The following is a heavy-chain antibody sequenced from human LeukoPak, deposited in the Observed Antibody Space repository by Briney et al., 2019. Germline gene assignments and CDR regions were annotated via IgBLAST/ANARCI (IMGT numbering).Heavy chain of an antibody. CDR2: INPNSGGT. D-gene: IGHD5-18*01. J-gene: IGHJ4*02. V-gene: IGHV1-2*02. CDR3: ARERRKGYTAMVLPDY. CDR1: GYTFTGYY. Sequence: EASVKVSCKASGYTFTGYYMHWVRQAPGQGLEWMGWINPNSGGTNYAQKFQGRVTMTRDTSISTAYMELSRLRSDDTAVYYCARERRKGYTAMVLPDYWGQGTLVTVSS.